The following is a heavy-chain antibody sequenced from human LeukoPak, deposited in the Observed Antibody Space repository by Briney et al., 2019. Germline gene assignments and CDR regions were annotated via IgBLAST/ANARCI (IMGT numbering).Heavy chain of an antibody. D-gene: IGHD2-15*01. Sequence: GGSLRLSCAASGFIFSDYGMSWVRQAPGKGLEWVSTIGGRGGSTYYADSVKGRFTISRDNSKNTLYLQMNSLRAEDTAVYYCATRSGCSGGSCYSLYYFDYWGQGTLVTVSS. CDR1: GFIFSDYG. CDR3: ATRSGCSGGSCYSLYYFDY. V-gene: IGHV3-23*01. CDR2: IGGRGGST. J-gene: IGHJ4*02.